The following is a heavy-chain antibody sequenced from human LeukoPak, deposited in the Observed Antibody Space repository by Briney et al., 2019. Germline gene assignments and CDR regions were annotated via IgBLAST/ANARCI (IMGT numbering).Heavy chain of an antibody. CDR2: IYHSGST. D-gene: IGHD2-2*01. Sequence: PSETLSLTCTVSGYSISSGYYWGWIRPPSGKGLEWIGSIYHSGSTYYNPSLKSRVTISVDTSKNQFSLKLSSVTAADTDVYYCARVAGNVVVPAADYYYYYMDVWGKGTTVTVSS. CDR3: ARVAGNVVVPAADYYYYYMDV. J-gene: IGHJ6*03. CDR1: GYSISSGYY. V-gene: IGHV4-38-2*02.